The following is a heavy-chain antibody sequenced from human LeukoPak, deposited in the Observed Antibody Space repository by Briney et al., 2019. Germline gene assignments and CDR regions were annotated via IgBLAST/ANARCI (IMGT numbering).Heavy chain of an antibody. D-gene: IGHD2-21*02. CDR3: AREAVATKHIVVVTANWFDP. J-gene: IGHJ5*02. CDR2: IWYDGSDK. CDR1: GFTFSSYG. Sequence: GGSLRLSCAASGFTFSSYGMHWVRQAPGKGLEWVAVIWYDGSDKYYADSVKGRFTISRDNSKNTLFLQMNSLRAEDTAVYYCAREAVATKHIVVVTANWFDPWGQGTLVTVSS. V-gene: IGHV3-33*01.